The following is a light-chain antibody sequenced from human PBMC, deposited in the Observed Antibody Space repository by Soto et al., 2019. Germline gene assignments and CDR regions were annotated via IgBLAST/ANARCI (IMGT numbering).Light chain of an antibody. CDR3: SSYTSSSTPVV. V-gene: IGLV2-14*01. J-gene: IGLJ2*01. Sequence: QSALTQPASVSGSPGQSITISCTGTSSDVGGYNDVSWYQQHPGKAPKLMIYDVSNRPSGVANRFSGSKSGNTASLTISGLQAEDEAEYYCSSYTSSSTPVVFGGGTKLTVL. CDR1: SSDVGGYND. CDR2: DVS.